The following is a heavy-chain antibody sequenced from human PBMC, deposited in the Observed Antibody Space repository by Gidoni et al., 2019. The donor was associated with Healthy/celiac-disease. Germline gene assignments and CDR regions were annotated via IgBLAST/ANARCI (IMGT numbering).Heavy chain of an antibody. CDR2: IYYSGST. J-gene: IGHJ5*02. CDR1: GGSISSSSYY. CDR3: ARHYLYDILTGPDNWFDP. Sequence: QLQLQESGPGLVKPSETLSLTCTVSGGSISSSSYYWGWIRQPPGKGLEWIGSIYYSGSTYYNPSLKSRVTISVDTSKNQFSLKLSSVTAADTAVYYCARHYLYDILTGPDNWFDPWGQGTLVTASS. V-gene: IGHV4-39*01. D-gene: IGHD3-9*01.